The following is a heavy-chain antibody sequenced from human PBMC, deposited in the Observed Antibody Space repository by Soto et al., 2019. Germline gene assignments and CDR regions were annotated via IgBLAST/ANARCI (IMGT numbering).Heavy chain of an antibody. J-gene: IGHJ4*02. CDR3: ARARRFLEWLPAPVDY. CDR2: INSDGSST. D-gene: IGHD3-3*01. V-gene: IGHV3-74*01. CDR1: GFTFSSYW. Sequence: GGSLRLSCAASGFTFSSYWMHWVRQAPGKGLVWVSRINSDGSSTSYADSVKGRFTISRDSAKNTLYLQMNSLRAEDTAVYYCARARRFLEWLPAPVDYWGQGTLVTVSS.